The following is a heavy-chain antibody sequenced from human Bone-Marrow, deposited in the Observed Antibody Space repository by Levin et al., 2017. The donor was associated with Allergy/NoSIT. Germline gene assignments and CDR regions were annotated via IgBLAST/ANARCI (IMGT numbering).Heavy chain of an antibody. CDR1: GFTFSDYY. V-gene: IGHV3-11*01. D-gene: IGHD1-1*01. CDR3: ARVAQGYTPDAAFDI. CDR2: ISSSGSTI. Sequence: PGGSLRLSCAASGFTFSDYYMSWIRQAPGKGLEWVSYISSSGSTIYYADSVKGRFTISRDNAKNSLYLQMNSLRAEDTAVYYCARVAQGYTPDAAFDIWGQGTMVTVSS. J-gene: IGHJ3*02.